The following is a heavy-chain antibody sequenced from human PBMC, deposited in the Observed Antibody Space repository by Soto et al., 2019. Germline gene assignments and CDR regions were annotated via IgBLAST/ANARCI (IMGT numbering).Heavy chain of an antibody. CDR2: ISGSGGST. CDR3: AKPFSFTYYDILTGYPPIDY. J-gene: IGHJ4*02. Sequence: GGSLRLSCAAPGFTFSSYAMSWVRQAPGKGLEWVSAISGSGGSTYYADSVKGRFTISRDNSKNTLYLQMNSLRAEDTAVYYCAKPFSFTYYDILTGYPPIDYWGQGTLVTVSS. D-gene: IGHD3-9*01. CDR1: GFTFSSYA. V-gene: IGHV3-23*01.